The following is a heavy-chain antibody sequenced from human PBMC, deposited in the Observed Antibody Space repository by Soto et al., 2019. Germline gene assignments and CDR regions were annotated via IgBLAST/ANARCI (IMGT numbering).Heavy chain of an antibody. CDR3: AIVDPRGVAVVRDY. V-gene: IGHV1-18*01. D-gene: IGHD3-10*01. Sequence: QVQLVQSGPEVKKPGASVKVSCKASGNTFASHGFSWVRQAPGQGLEWMGWISGFNGQTNYALKFQGRVTWTTDTSTSTAYMELRSLRSDDTAVYFCAIVDPRGVAVVRDYWGQGTLVTVSS. CDR1: GNTFASHG. CDR2: ISGFNGQT. J-gene: IGHJ4*02.